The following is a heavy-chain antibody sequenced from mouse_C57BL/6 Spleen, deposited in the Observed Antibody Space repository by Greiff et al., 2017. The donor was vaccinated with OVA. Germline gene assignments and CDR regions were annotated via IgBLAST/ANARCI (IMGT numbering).Heavy chain of an antibody. Sequence: VQLQQSGPELVKPGASVKISCKASGYAFSSSWMNWVKQRPGKGLEWIGRIYPGDGDTNYNGKFKGKATLTADKSSSTAYMQLSSLTSEDSAVYFCASDSYYEFAYWGQGTLVTVSA. V-gene: IGHV1-82*01. D-gene: IGHD2-12*01. CDR1: GYAFSSSW. CDR3: ASDSYYEFAY. J-gene: IGHJ3*01. CDR2: IYPGDGDT.